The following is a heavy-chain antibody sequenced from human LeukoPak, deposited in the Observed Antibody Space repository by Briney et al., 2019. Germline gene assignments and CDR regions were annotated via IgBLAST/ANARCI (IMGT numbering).Heavy chain of an antibody. CDR3: ARGRNGFFDY. CDR1: GFTFSTSW. V-gene: IGHV3-74*01. Sequence: PGGSLRLSCAASGFTFSTSWMPWVRQAPGQGVVWFSQINSDGGRTRYADSVKGRLTISRDNAKNTVYLQMNSLRTDDTAMYYCARGRNGFFDYWGHGTLVTVSS. CDR2: INSDGGRT. J-gene: IGHJ4*01. D-gene: IGHD5-24*01.